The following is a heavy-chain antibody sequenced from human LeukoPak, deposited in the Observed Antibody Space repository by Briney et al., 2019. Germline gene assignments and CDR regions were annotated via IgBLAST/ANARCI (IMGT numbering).Heavy chain of an antibody. Sequence: GGSLTLSCAASGFTFSSYAMSWVRQAPGKGLEWVSAISGSGGSTYYADSVKGRFTISRDNSKNTLYLQMNSLRAEDTAVYYCAKDGLAAAGSYYYYGMDVWGQGTTVTVSS. CDR2: ISGSGGST. CDR1: GFTFSSYA. CDR3: AKDGLAAAGSYYYYGMDV. J-gene: IGHJ6*02. D-gene: IGHD6-13*01. V-gene: IGHV3-23*01.